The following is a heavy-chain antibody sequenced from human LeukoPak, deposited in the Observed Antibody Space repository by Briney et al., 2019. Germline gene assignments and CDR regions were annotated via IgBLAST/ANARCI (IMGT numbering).Heavy chain of an antibody. CDR1: GFTFGDYA. Sequence: GGSLRLSCTASGFTFGDYAMSWFRQAPGKGLEWVGFIRSKAYGGTTEYAASVKGRFTISRDDSKSIAYLQMNSLKTEDTAVYYCTRDGSIDSSGWYLFDYWGQGTLVTASS. V-gene: IGHV3-49*03. CDR3: TRDGSIDSSGWYLFDY. J-gene: IGHJ4*02. CDR2: IRSKAYGGTT. D-gene: IGHD6-19*01.